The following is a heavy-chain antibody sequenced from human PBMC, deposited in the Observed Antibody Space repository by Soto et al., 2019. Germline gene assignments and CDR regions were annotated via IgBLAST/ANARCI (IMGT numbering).Heavy chain of an antibody. Sequence: SETLSLTCTVSGGSIRSSSYYWVWNRQPPGKGLEWIGNISYSGSTNYNPSLKSRVTISVDTSKNQFSLKLSSVTAADTAVYYCARDSPLDYGLFDYWGQGTLVTVSS. CDR3: ARDSPLDYGLFDY. CDR1: GGSIRSSSYY. CDR2: ISYSGST. V-gene: IGHV4-39*07. D-gene: IGHD4-17*01. J-gene: IGHJ4*02.